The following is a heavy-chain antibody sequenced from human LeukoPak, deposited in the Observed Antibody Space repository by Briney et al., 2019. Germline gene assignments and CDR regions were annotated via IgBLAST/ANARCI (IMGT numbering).Heavy chain of an antibody. CDR3: ARETTHCGYVDY. CDR2: IYYSGST. V-gene: IGHV4-30-4*08. Sequence: PSETLSLTCTVSGGSISSGDYYWSWIRQPPGKGLEWIGYIYYSGSTYYNPSLKSRVTISVDTSKNQFSLKLSSVTAADTAVYYFARETTHCGYVDYWGQGTLVTVSS. CDR1: GGSISSGDYY. D-gene: IGHD2-21*01. J-gene: IGHJ4*02.